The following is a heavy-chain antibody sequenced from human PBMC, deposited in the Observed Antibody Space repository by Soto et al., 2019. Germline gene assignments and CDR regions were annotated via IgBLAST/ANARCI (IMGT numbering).Heavy chain of an antibody. J-gene: IGHJ6*02. Sequence: SETRSRTWTVSGVSISSSIYYWVWIRQPPGKGLDWIGSIYYSGSTYYNPSLKSRVTISVDTSKNQFSLKLSSVTAADTAVYYCARKPYYDFWSGYYTTASSGMDVWGQGTTVTVSS. D-gene: IGHD3-3*01. V-gene: IGHV4-39*01. CDR1: GVSISSSIYY. CDR2: IYYSGST. CDR3: ARKPYYDFWSGYYTTASSGMDV.